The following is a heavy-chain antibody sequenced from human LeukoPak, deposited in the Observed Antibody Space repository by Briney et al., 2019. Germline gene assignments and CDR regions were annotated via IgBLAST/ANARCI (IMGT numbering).Heavy chain of an antibody. CDR1: GYSISSDYY. D-gene: IGHD3-3*01. J-gene: IGHJ5*02. Sequence: KASETLSLTCGVSGYSISSDYYWGWIRQPPGKGLEWIGSIYHSGSTYKNPSLKSQVTISLDTSKNQFSLKLSSVTAADTAVYYCARQLSEWLLYGNWFDPWGRGTLVTVSS. CDR3: ARQLSEWLLYGNWFDP. CDR2: IYHSGST. V-gene: IGHV4-38-2*01.